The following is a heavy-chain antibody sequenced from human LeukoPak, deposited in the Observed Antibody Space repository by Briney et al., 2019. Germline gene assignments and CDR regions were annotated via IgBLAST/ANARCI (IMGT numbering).Heavy chain of an antibody. CDR3: ARLGYCSGGSCAIDY. J-gene: IGHJ4*02. Sequence: SETLSLTCAVYGGSFSGYYWSWIRQPPGKGLEWIGEINHSGSTNYNPSLKSRVTISVDTSKNQFSLKLSSVTAADTAVYYCARLGYCSGGSCAIDYWGQETLVTVSS. V-gene: IGHV4-34*01. D-gene: IGHD2-15*01. CDR2: INHSGST. CDR1: GGSFSGYY.